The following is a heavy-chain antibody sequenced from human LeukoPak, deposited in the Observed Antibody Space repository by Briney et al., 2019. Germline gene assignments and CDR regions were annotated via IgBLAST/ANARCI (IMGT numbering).Heavy chain of an antibody. CDR1: GGSISSGGYY. D-gene: IGHD3-22*01. Sequence: PSETLSLTRTVSGGSISSGGYYWSWIRQHPGKGLEWIGYIYYSGSTYYNPSLKSRVTISVDTSKNQFSLKLSSVTAADTAVYYCARDVPTYYDSSGYYPGPAFDIWGQGTMVTVSS. CDR3: ARDVPTYYDSSGYYPGPAFDI. V-gene: IGHV4-31*03. J-gene: IGHJ3*02. CDR2: IYYSGST.